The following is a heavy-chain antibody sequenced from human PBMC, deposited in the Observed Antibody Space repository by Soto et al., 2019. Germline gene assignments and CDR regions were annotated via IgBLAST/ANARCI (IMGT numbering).Heavy chain of an antibody. D-gene: IGHD2-15*01. J-gene: IGHJ3*02. V-gene: IGHV1-69*13. CDR2: IIPIFGTA. CDR3: ARVGDXSGGSCHIQRDFGVFDI. Sequence: SVKVSCKASGGTFSSCAISWVRQAPGQGLEWMGGIIPIFGTANYAQKFQGRVTITADESTSTAYKELSSLRSEDTAVYYCARVGDXSGGSCHIQRDFGVFDIWGQGTMVTVSS. CDR1: GGTFSSCA.